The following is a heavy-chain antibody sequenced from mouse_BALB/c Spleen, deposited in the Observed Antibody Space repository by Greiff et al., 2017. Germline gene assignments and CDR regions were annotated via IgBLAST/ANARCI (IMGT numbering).Heavy chain of an antibody. D-gene: IGHD2-9*01. CDR1: GFTFSDYY. J-gene: IGHJ4*01. CDR3: ASSYYGYDDAMDY. Sequence: DVMLVESGGGLVKPGGSLKLSCAASGFTFSDYYMYWVRQTPEKRLEWVATISDGGSYTYYPDSVKGRFTISRDNAKNNLYLQMSSLKSEDTAMYYCASSYYGYDDAMDYWGQGTSVTVSS. V-gene: IGHV5-4*02. CDR2: ISDGGSYT.